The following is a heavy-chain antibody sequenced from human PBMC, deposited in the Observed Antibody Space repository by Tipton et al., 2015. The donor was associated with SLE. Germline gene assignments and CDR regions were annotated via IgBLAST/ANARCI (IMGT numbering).Heavy chain of an antibody. CDR3: ARDKRYYGDFYYYGMDV. D-gene: IGHD4-17*01. V-gene: IGHV3-11*01. J-gene: IGHJ6*02. Sequence: YYMNSVKGRFTVSRDTAKNSVYLQMNSLRAEDTAVYYCARDKRYYGDFYYYGMDVWGQGTTVTVSS.